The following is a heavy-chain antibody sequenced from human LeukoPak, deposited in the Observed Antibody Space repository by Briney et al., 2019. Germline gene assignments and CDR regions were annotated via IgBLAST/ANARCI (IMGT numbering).Heavy chain of an antibody. Sequence: GGSLRLSCAASGFTFSSYSMNWVRQAPGKGLEWVSSMSSSSSYIYYADSVKGRFTISRDNAKNSLYLQMNSLRAEDTAVYYCARSSDSSSLQYFQHWGQGTLVTVSS. CDR3: ARSSDSSSLQYFQH. V-gene: IGHV3-21*04. CDR2: MSSSSSYI. CDR1: GFTFSSYS. J-gene: IGHJ1*01. D-gene: IGHD6-6*01.